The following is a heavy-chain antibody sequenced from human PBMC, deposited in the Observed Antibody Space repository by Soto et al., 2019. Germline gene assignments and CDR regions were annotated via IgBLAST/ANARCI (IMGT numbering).Heavy chain of an antibody. CDR2: IYPRDSDT. J-gene: IGHJ4*02. Sequence: GASLKISCKSSGYNFTGYLLALVRPMPGKGLELMGIIYPRDSDTRYRPSFQVQIPISADKSISSAYLQWSSLSASDSAMYYCARGGVSTRTFDYWGQGTPVTVSS. CDR3: ARGGVSTRTFDY. V-gene: IGHV5-51*01. D-gene: IGHD3-3*01. CDR1: GYNFTGYL.